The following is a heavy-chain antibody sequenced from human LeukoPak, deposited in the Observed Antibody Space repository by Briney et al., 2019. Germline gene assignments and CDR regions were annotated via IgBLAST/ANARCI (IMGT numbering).Heavy chain of an antibody. D-gene: IGHD2-2*01. J-gene: IGHJ6*03. Sequence: SETLSLTCAVFGRSIVSGNSQSAWLRHTPGKGLESLGTIFYTGSVYYNPSLKSRVTLSVDTSKNQFSLRLTYLSAATAVVYYGARLHQKVAGAMNYYYMDVWGKGTTVTVSS. CDR3: ARLHQKVAGAMNYYYMDV. CDR2: IFYTGSV. V-gene: IGHV4-39*01. CDR1: GRSIVSGNSQ.